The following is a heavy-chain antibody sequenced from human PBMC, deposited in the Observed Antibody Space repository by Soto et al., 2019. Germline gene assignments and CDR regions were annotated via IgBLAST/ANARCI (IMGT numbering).Heavy chain of an antibody. D-gene: IGHD4-17*01. J-gene: IGHJ4*02. V-gene: IGHV3-33*05. CDR1: AFTFSSYG. CDR3: AKDYSTVTTDPLSVVLFDY. Sequence: GGSLRLSCAASAFTFSSYGMNWVRQVPGKGLEWVAVISYDGSNKYYADSVKGRFTISRDNSKNTVYLQMNSLRAEDTAVYYCAKDYSTVTTDPLSVVLFDYWGQGALVTVSS. CDR2: ISYDGSNK.